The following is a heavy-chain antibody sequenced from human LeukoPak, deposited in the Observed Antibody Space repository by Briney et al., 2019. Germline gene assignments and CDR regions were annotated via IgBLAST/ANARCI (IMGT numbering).Heavy chain of an antibody. V-gene: IGHV3-74*01. CDR2: INSDGSST. CDR1: GFTFSNYW. D-gene: IGHD3-3*01. J-gene: IGHJ4*01. Sequence: PGGSLRLSCAASGFTFSNYWMHWVRQAPGKGLVWVSRINSDGSSTSYADSVKGRFTISRDNAKNTLSLQMNSLRAEDTAVYYCARDYDFWSGFFDYWGHGTLVTVSS. CDR3: ARDYDFWSGFFDY.